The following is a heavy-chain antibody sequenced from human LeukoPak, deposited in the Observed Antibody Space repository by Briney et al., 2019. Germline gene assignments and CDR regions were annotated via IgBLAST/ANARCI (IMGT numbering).Heavy chain of an antibody. CDR2: ISYDGSNK. CDR3: ARETSDWYFDL. Sequence: AQTRRLSGAPFEPVFRIFAVLWAQPASANAQELVAVISYDGSNKYYADSVKGRFTFSRDNSKNTLYLQMNSLRAEDTAVYYCARETSDWYFDLWGRGTLVTVSS. CDR1: EPVFRIFA. D-gene: IGHD1-26*01. V-gene: IGHV3-30*16. J-gene: IGHJ2*01.